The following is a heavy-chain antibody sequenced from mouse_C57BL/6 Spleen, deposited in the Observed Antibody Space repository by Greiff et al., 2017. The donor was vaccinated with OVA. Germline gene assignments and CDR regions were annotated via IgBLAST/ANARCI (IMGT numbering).Heavy chain of an antibody. CDR1: GYTFTDYE. J-gene: IGHJ2*01. CDR2: IDPENGGT. CDR3: RGYYFDY. Sequence: QVQLQQSGAELVRPGASVTLSCKASGYTFTDYEMPWVKQTPVHGLEWIGAIDPENGGTAYNQKFKSKAILTADKSSSTAYMELRSLTSEDSAVYYCRGYYFDYWGQGTTLTVSS. V-gene: IGHV1-15*01.